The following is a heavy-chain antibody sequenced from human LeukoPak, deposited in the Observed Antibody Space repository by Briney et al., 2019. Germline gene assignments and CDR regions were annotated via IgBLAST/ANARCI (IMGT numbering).Heavy chain of an antibody. V-gene: IGHV4-4*07. Sequence: PSETLSLTCTVSGGSISSYYWSWLRQPAGKGLEWIGRIYTSGSTNYNPSPKSRVTMSVDTSKNQFSLKLSSVTAADTAVYYCARDAPMVRGVMGYYFDYWGQGTLVTVSS. J-gene: IGHJ4*02. CDR3: ARDAPMVRGVMGYYFDY. CDR2: IYTSGST. D-gene: IGHD3-10*01. CDR1: GGSISSYY.